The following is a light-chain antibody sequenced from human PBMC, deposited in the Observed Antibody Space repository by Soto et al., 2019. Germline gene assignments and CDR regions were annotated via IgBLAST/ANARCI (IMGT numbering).Light chain of an antibody. J-gene: IGLJ1*01. V-gene: IGLV2-14*01. CDR1: SSDVGAYKY. Sequence: QSALTKPASVSGSPGQSITISCTGTSSDVGAYKYVSWYQQHPGKAPKLMIYDGSDRPSGVSNRFSGSKSGNTASLTISGLQADDEADDSCSSSTSSFSYVFGTGTKVTV. CDR2: DGS. CDR3: SSSTSSFSYV.